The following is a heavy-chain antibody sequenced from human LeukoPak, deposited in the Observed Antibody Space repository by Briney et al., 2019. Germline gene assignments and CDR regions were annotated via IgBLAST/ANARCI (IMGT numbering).Heavy chain of an antibody. J-gene: IGHJ4*02. CDR2: INPNGGST. V-gene: IGHV1-46*01. D-gene: IGHD3-22*01. CDR3: ARDDYYDSSGYSPEGY. Sequence: GASVKVSCKASGYTFTSYYMHWVRQAPGQGLEWMGIINPNGGSTSYAQKFQGRVTMTRDTSTSTVYMELSSLRSEDTAVYCCARDDYYDSSGYSPEGYWGQGTLVTVSS. CDR1: GYTFTSYY.